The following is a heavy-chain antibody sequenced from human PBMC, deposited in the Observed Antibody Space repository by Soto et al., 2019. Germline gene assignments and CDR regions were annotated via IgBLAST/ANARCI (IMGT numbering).Heavy chain of an antibody. CDR1: GGSISSGDYY. CDR3: ARDFDLYGDYGMDV. Sequence: QVQLQESGPGLVKPSQTLSLTCTVSGGSISSGDYYWSWIRQPPGKGLEWIGYIYYSGRTHYNPSLKSRVTISIDTSKNHFSLKMRSVTAADTAVYYCARDFDLYGDYGMDVWGQGTTVTVSS. V-gene: IGHV4-30-4*01. J-gene: IGHJ6*02. CDR2: IYYSGRT. D-gene: IGHD4-17*01.